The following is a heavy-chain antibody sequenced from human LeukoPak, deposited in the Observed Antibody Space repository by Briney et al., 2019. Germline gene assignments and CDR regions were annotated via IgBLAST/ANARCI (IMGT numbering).Heavy chain of an antibody. D-gene: IGHD5-18*01. CDR3: ASHTRRAMALDY. V-gene: IGHV1-69*13. Sequence: ASVKVSCKASGGTFSSYAISWVRQAPGQGLEWMGGTIPIFGTANYAQKFQGRVTITADESTSTAYMELSSLRSEDTAVYYCASHTRRAMALDYWGQGTLVTVSS. CDR2: TIPIFGTA. CDR1: GGTFSSYA. J-gene: IGHJ4*02.